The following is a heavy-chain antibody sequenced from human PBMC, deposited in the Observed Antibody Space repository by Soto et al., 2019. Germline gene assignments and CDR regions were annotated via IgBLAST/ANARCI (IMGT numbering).Heavy chain of an antibody. CDR1: GYTFTRSG. J-gene: IGHJ6*02. CDR3: AMVDVYVTPSPQDV. Sequence: QVQLVQSGAEVKNPGASVKVSCKASGYTFTRSGIGWARQAPGKGLGWMGWINKYNGNTNYAQNVQGRVTLTTDTSTSTAYMELRSLRSNDTAIYYCAMVDVYVTPSPQDVWGQGTTVIVSS. V-gene: IGHV1-18*01. CDR2: INKYNGNT. D-gene: IGHD3-16*01.